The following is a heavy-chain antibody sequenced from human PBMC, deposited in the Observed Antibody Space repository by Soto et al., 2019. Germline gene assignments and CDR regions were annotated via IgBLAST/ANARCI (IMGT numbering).Heavy chain of an antibody. D-gene: IGHD2-15*01. V-gene: IGHV3-23*01. CDR3: AKSIVVVVAANVDTAMGGYYFDY. J-gene: IGHJ4*02. CDR1: VFTCSSYA. CDR2: ISGSGGST. Sequence: WWSLRLSCAASVFTCSSYAMSWLRQAPGKGLEWVSAISGSGGSTYYADSVKGRFTISRDNSKNTLYLQMNSLRAEDTAVYYCAKSIVVVVAANVDTAMGGYYFDYWGQGTLVTVSS.